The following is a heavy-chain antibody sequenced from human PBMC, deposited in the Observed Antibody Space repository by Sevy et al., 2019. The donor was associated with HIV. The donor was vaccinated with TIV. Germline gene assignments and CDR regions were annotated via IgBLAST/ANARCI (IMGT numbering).Heavy chain of an antibody. CDR1: GFIHNRLW. Sequence: GGSLRLSCAASGFIHNRLWMTWVRQGPGKGLEWVANIKQDGTETYYVDSVKGRFIISRDNAKNSLFLQLNSLRVEDTAVYYCATYSGKYSFDAFDIWGQGTMVTVSS. J-gene: IGHJ3*02. D-gene: IGHD1-26*01. V-gene: IGHV3-7*03. CDR3: ATYSGKYSFDAFDI. CDR2: IKQDGTET.